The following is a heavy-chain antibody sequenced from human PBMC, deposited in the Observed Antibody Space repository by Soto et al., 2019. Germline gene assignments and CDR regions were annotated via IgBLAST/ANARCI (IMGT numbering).Heavy chain of an antibody. J-gene: IGHJ4*02. CDR2: IYHSGST. CDR1: SGSISSSNW. CDR3: AARRGFGELLLLDY. D-gene: IGHD3-10*01. Sequence: SETLSLTCAVSSGSISSSNWWSWVRQPPGKGLEWIGEIYHSGSTNYNPSLKSRVTISVDKSKNQFSLKLSSVTAADTAVYYCAARRGFGELLLLDYWGQGTLVTVSS. V-gene: IGHV4-4*02.